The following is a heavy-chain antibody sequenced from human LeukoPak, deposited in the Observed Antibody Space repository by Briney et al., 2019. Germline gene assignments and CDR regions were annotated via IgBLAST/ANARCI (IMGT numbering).Heavy chain of an antibody. V-gene: IGHV3-7*01. CDR2: IKQDGSEK. J-gene: IGHJ6*03. CDR1: GFTFSSYW. Sequence: GGSLRLSCAASGFTFSSYWMSWVRQAPGKGLEWVANIKQDGSEKYYVDSVKGRFTISRDNAKNSLYLQMNSLRAEDTAVYYCARDVGLAAPGDYYYYMDVWGKGTTVTVSS. D-gene: IGHD3/OR15-3a*01. CDR3: ARDVGLAAPGDYYYYMDV.